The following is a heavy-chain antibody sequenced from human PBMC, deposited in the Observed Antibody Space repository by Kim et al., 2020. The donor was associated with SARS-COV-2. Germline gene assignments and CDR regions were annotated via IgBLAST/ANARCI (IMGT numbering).Heavy chain of an antibody. CDR3: ARHGEGLPLYDAFDI. CDR2: IYYSGST. D-gene: IGHD3-10*01. V-gene: IGHV4-39*01. J-gene: IGHJ3*02. CDR1: GGSISSSSYY. Sequence: SETLSLTCTVSGGSISSSSYYWGWIRQPPGKGLEWIGSIYYSGSTYYNPSLKSRVTISVDTSKNQFSLKLSSVTAADTAVYYCARHGEGLPLYDAFDIWGQGTTVTVSS.